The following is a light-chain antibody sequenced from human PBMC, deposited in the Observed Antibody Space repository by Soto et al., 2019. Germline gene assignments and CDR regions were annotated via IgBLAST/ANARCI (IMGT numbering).Light chain of an antibody. CDR3: SSFAGSRVLV. CDR1: SSDVGAYNY. Sequence: QSDLTQPASVSGSPGQSITISCTGTSSDVGAYNYVSWYQQHPGKAPKLIIYEVSDRPSGVSNRFSGSKSGNTASLTISGLQAEDEADYYCSSFAGSRVLVLGGVTKVTVL. V-gene: IGLV2-14*03. CDR2: EVS. J-gene: IGLJ2*01.